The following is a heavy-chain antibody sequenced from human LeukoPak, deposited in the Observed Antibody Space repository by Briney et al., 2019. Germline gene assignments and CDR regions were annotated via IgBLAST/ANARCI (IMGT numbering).Heavy chain of an antibody. D-gene: IGHD3-10*01. CDR1: GFTFSNAW. CDR3: TTEFYYYGSGSYYNGIYFDY. V-gene: IGHV3-15*01. J-gene: IGHJ4*02. CDR2: IKSKTDGGTT. Sequence: GGSLRLSCAASGFTFSNAWMSWVRQAPGKGLEWVGRIKSKTDGGTTDYAAPVKGRFTISRDDSKNTLYLQMNSLKTEDTAVYYCTTEFYYYGSGSYYNGIYFDYWGQGTLVTVSS.